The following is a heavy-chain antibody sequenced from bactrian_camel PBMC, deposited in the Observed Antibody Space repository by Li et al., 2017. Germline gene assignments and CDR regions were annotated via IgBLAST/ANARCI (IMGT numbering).Heavy chain of an antibody. CDR3: AADEDRRICYLHAGRFGS. D-gene: IGHD2*01. J-gene: IGHJ6*01. CDR2: IDADGNT. V-gene: IGHV3S53*01. CDR1: ASNDYC. Sequence: HVQLVESGGGSVQAGGSLTLSCVVSASNDYCLGWVRLAPGKEREGVAVIDADGNTNYADSVKGRFTISQANAKNTLYLQMNSLKPEDTDMYFCAADEDRRICYLHAGRFGSWGRGTQVTVS.